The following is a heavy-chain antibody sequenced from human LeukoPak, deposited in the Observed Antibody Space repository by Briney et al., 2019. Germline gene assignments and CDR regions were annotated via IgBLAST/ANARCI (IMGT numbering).Heavy chain of an antibody. CDR2: IIPIFGTA. CDR3: ARPEADFWSGYFLY. Sequence: ASVKVSCKASGGTFSSYAISWVRQAPGQGLEWMGGIIPIFGTANYAQKFQGRVTIIADESTSTAYMELSSLRSEDTAVYYCARPEADFWSGYFLYWGQGTLVTVSS. D-gene: IGHD3-3*01. V-gene: IGHV1-69*13. J-gene: IGHJ4*02. CDR1: GGTFSSYA.